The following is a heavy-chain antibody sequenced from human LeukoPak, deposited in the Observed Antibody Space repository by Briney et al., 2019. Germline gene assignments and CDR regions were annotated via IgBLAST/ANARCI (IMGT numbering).Heavy chain of an antibody. V-gene: IGHV4-34*01. J-gene: IGHJ4*02. CDR2: INHSGST. D-gene: IGHD4-17*01. CDR3: ARYGVYGDYDY. Sequence: PSETLSLTCAVYGGSFSGYYWSWIRQPPGKGLEWIGEINHSGSTNYNPSLKSRVTISVDTSKNQFSLQVRSVTAADTAVYYCARYGVYGDYDYWGQGTLVTVSS. CDR1: GGSFSGYY.